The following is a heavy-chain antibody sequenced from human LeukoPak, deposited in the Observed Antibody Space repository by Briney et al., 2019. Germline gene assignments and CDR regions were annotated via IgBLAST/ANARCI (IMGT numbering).Heavy chain of an antibody. J-gene: IGHJ4*02. Sequence: SETLSLTCTVSGGSINTSTRYYWGWIRQPPGKGLEYIGIIYHSGITYYNPSLKSRVTISVDRSKNQFSLKLSSVTAADTAVYYCARAAGLRPQQLVFVYWGQGTLVTVSS. CDR1: GGSINTSTRYY. D-gene: IGHD6-13*01. CDR2: IYHSGIT. CDR3: ARAAGLRPQQLVFVY. V-gene: IGHV4-39*07.